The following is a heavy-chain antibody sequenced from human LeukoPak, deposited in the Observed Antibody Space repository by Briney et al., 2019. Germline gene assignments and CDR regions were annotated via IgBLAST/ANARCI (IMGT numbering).Heavy chain of an antibody. CDR2: IYYSGST. J-gene: IGHJ3*02. CDR1: GGSISSYY. Sequence: PSETLSLTCTVSGGSISSYYWSWIRQPPGKGLEWIGYIYYSGSTNYNPSLKSRATISVDTSKNQFSLKLSSVTAADTAVYYCARLVSAAFDIWGQGTMVTVSS. CDR3: ARLVSAAFDI. V-gene: IGHV4-59*01.